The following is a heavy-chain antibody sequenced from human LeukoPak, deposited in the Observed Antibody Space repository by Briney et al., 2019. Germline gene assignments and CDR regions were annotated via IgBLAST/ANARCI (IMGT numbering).Heavy chain of an antibody. Sequence: SETLSLTCAVSGGSISSGGYSWSWIRQPPGKGLEWIGYIYHSGSTYYNPSLKSRVTISVDRSKNQFSLKLSSVTAADTAVYYCAWSHESGSYPYYFDYWGQGTLVTVSS. J-gene: IGHJ4*02. CDR3: AWSHESGSYPYYFDY. D-gene: IGHD1-26*01. V-gene: IGHV4-30-2*01. CDR2: IYHSGST. CDR1: GGSISSGGYS.